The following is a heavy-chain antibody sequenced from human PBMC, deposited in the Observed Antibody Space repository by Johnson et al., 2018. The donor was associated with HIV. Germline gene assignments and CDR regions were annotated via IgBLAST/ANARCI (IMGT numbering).Heavy chain of an antibody. J-gene: IGHJ3*02. CDR3: AKASGYCSSTSCYLYAFDI. CDR2: ISGSGGST. Sequence: VQLVESGGGLVQPGGSLRLSCAASGFTFSSYAMSWVRQAPGKGLEWVSAISGSGGSTYYADSVKGRFTISRDNSKNTLYLQMNSLRAEDTAVYYCAKASGYCSSTSCYLYAFDIWGQGTMVTVSS. V-gene: IGHV3-23*04. CDR1: GFTFSSYA. D-gene: IGHD2-2*01.